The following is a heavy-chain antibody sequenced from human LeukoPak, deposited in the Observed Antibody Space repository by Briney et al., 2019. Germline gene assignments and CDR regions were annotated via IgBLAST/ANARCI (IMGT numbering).Heavy chain of an antibody. Sequence: GVSLRLSCAASGFTFISYPMSCVRQPPGKGLECGSAISGSGGSTYYADSVKGRFTISRDNSKNTLYLQMNSLRAEDTAVYYCAKSSYGYDYFDYWGQGTLVTVSS. J-gene: IGHJ4*02. CDR1: GFTFISYP. CDR2: ISGSGGST. D-gene: IGHD5-18*01. V-gene: IGHV3-23*01. CDR3: AKSSYGYDYFDY.